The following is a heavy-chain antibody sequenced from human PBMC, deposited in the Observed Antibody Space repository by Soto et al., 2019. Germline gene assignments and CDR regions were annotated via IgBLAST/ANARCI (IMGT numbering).Heavy chain of an antibody. J-gene: IGHJ4*02. CDR2: IYYSGST. CDR1: GGSISSGDYY. V-gene: IGHV4-30-4*01. D-gene: IGHD2-15*01. Sequence: QVQLQESGPGLVKPSQTLSLTCTVSGGSISSGDYYWSWIRQPPGKGLEWIGYIYYSGSTYYNPSLKSRXSIXVXMSKNQFSLKLSSVTAADTAVYYCARSVVAALIPAWWGQGTLVTVSS. CDR3: ARSVVAALIPAW.